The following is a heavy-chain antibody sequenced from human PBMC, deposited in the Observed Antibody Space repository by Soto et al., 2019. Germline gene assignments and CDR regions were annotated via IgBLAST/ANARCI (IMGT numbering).Heavy chain of an antibody. CDR3: ARGVRWGQLVRSYFDY. CDR2: IYYSGST. D-gene: IGHD6-13*01. Sequence: SDTLSLTCTVSGGSISSGGYYWSWIRQHPGKGLEWIGYIYYSGSTYYNPSLKSRVTISVDTSKNQFSLKLSSVTAADTAVYYCARGVRWGQLVRSYFDYWGRGTLVTVSS. V-gene: IGHV4-31*03. CDR1: GGSISSGGYY. J-gene: IGHJ4*02.